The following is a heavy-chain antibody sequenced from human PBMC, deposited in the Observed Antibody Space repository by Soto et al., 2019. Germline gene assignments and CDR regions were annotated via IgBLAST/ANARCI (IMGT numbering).Heavy chain of an antibody. CDR3: ARGRPLGYFYMCGMDV. CDR1: GGSFSGYY. V-gene: IGHV4-34*01. Sequence: QVQLQQWGAGQLKPSETLSLTCAVYGGSFSGYYWSWIRQPPGKGLEWIGEINHSVGTNYNPSLKSRFTISVETSKSQFSLSLGSVTAADSAVYYCARGRPLGYFYMCGMDVWGQGTTFTVSS. D-gene: IGHD5-12*01. J-gene: IGHJ6*02. CDR2: INHSVGT.